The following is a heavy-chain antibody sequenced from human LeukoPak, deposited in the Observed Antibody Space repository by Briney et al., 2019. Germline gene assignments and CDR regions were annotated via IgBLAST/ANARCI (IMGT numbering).Heavy chain of an antibody. D-gene: IGHD3-3*01. CDR1: GYTFTSYG. J-gene: IGHJ5*02. V-gene: IGHV1-18*01. CDR2: ISAYNGNT. Sequence: ASVKVSCKASGYTFTSYGISWVRQAPGQGLEWMGWISAYNGNTNYAQKLQGRVTMTTDTSTSTAYMELRSLRSDDTAVYYCARDGEFPDYDFWGGPLNWFDPWGQGTLVTVSS. CDR3: ARDGEFPDYDFWGGPLNWFDP.